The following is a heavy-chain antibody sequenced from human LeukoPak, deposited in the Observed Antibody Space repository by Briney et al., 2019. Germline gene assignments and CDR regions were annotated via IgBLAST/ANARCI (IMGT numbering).Heavy chain of an antibody. D-gene: IGHD3-3*01. J-gene: IGHJ4*02. V-gene: IGHV3-11*01. CDR3: ARDSEGYYDFWSGYYSFFDH. CDR2: ISSSGSTI. Sequence: PGGSLRLSCAASGFTFSDYYMSWIRQAPGKGLEWVSYISSSGSTIYYADSVKGRFTISRDNAKNSLYLQMNSLRAEDTAVYYCARDSEGYYDFWSGYYSFFDHWGQGTLVTVSS. CDR1: GFTFSDYY.